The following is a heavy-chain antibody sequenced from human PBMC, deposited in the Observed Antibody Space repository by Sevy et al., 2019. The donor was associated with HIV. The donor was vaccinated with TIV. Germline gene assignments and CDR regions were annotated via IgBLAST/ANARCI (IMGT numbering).Heavy chain of an antibody. D-gene: IGHD3-3*01. V-gene: IGHV1-2*02. Sequence: VSVKVSCKASGYTFTGYYMHWVRQAPGQGLEWMGWINPNSGGTNYAQKFQGRVTMTRDTSISTAYMELSRLRSDDTAVYYCARDLPKAYEFFGVVILPYNWFDPWGQGTLVTVSS. CDR1: GYTFTGYY. J-gene: IGHJ5*02. CDR2: INPNSGGT. CDR3: ARDLPKAYEFFGVVILPYNWFDP.